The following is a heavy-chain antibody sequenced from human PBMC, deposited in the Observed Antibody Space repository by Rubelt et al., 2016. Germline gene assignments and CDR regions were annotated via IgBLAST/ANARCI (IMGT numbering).Heavy chain of an antibody. V-gene: IGHV1-18*01. Sequence: QVQLVQSGAEVKKPGASVKVSCKDSGYTFTTYGINWVRQAPGQGLEWMGWISAYNGNTNHAQKVQGRVTMTTATSTSTAYMELRSLRSDDTAVYYCAREAYSGRYPLIDYWGQGTLVTVSS. CDR1: GYTFTTYG. CDR2: ISAYNGNT. CDR3: AREAYSGRYPLIDY. D-gene: IGHD1-26*01. J-gene: IGHJ4*02.